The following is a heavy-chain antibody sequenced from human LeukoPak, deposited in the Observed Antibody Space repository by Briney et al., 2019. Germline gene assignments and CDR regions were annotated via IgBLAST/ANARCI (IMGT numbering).Heavy chain of an antibody. CDR1: GYTLTELS. J-gene: IGHJ6*02. V-gene: IGHV1-24*01. CDR3: ATEPRITGTKYYYYYGMDV. D-gene: IGHD1-20*01. CDR2: FDPEDGET. Sequence: ASVKVSCKVSGYTLTELSMHWVRQAPGKELEWMGGFDPEDGETIYAQKFQGRVTMTEDTSTDTAYMELSSLRSEDTAVYYCATEPRITGTKYYYYYGMDVWGQGTTVTVSS.